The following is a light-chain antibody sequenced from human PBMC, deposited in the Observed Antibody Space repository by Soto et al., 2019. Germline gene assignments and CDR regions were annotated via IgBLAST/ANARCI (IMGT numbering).Light chain of an antibody. CDR2: GNN. V-gene: IGLV1-44*01. CDR3: AAWDDSLNLHYV. J-gene: IGLJ1*01. CDR1: SSNIGSST. Sequence: QSVLTQPPSASGTPGQRVTISCSGSSSNIGSSTVNWYQQLPGTAPKLLMYGNNQRPSGVPDRFSGSKSATSASLAISGLQSEDEADYYCAAWDDSLNLHYVFGTGTQLTVL.